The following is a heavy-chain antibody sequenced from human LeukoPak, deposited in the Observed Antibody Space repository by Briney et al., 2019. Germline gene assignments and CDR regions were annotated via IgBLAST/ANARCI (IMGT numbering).Heavy chain of an antibody. CDR2: IYYSGTT. CDR1: GGSISRYY. Sequence: SETLSLTCTVSGGSISRYYWSWIRQSPGRGLELIAYIYYSGTTNYNPSLKSRVTISVDTSKSQFSLKLNSVTAADTAVYYCAGGGYCSRASCFAPLFDFWGQGALVTASS. V-gene: IGHV4-59*01. J-gene: IGHJ4*02. CDR3: AGGGYCSRASCFAPLFDF. D-gene: IGHD2-2*01.